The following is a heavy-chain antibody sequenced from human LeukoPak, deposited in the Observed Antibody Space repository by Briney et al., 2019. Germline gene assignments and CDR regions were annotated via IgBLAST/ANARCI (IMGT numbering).Heavy chain of an antibody. D-gene: IGHD6-6*01. Sequence: SETLSLTCTVSGYSINSGYHWGWIRQPPGKVLEWIGRIYTSGSTNYNPSLKSRVTMSVDTSKNQFSLKLSSVTAADTAVYYCARDRGQLAPTDYYYYYYMDVWGKGTTVTVSS. CDR2: IYTSGST. CDR1: GYSINSGYH. V-gene: IGHV4-38-2*02. J-gene: IGHJ6*03. CDR3: ARDRGQLAPTDYYYYYYMDV.